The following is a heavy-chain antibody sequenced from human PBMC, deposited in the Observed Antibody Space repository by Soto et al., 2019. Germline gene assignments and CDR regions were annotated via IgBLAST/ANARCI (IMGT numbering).Heavy chain of an antibody. CDR3: VRGRWWFDP. CDR2: ISGSGGST. J-gene: IGHJ5*02. V-gene: IGHV3-48*04. CDR1: GFTFSSYS. Sequence: EVQMVESGGGLAQPGGSLRLSCTASGFTFSSYSRNWVRQAPGKGLEWVSHISGSGGSTYYADSVKGRFTISRDNAENSLYLQMSSLRADDTAVYYCVRGRWWFDPWGQGALVTVSS.